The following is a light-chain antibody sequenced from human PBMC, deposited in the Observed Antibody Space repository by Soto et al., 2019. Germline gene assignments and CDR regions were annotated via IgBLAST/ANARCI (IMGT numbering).Light chain of an antibody. Sequence: QSALTQPASVSDSPGQSITISCTGNSTDVGGYPYVSWYQQHPDKAPKLVIYDVNKRPSGVSSRFSASKSDNTASLTISGLQPGDEADYYCTSYTSRDTFVFGSGTKLTVL. CDR1: STDVGGYPY. V-gene: IGLV2-14*03. J-gene: IGLJ1*01. CDR3: TSYTSRDTFV. CDR2: DVN.